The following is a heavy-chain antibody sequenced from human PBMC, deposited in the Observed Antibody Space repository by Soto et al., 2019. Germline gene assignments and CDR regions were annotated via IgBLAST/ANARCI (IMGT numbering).Heavy chain of an antibody. V-gene: IGHV4-59*01. CDR1: GGSISSYY. CDR2: IYYSGST. D-gene: IGHD3-22*01. Sequence: SETLSLTCTVSGGSISSYYWSWIRQPPGKGLEWIGYIYYSGSTNYNPSLKSRVTISVDTSKNQFSLKLSSVTAADTAVYYCASVYYYDSSGYYLVDWGQGTLVNVSS. J-gene: IGHJ4*02. CDR3: ASVYYYDSSGYYLVD.